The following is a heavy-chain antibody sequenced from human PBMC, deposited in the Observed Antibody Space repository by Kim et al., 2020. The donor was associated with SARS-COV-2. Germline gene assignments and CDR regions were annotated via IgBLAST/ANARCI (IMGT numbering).Heavy chain of an antibody. D-gene: IGHD4-17*01. CDR3: ARGSFYGDSGMRWFDP. J-gene: IGHJ5*02. Sequence: SLKSRVTRSVDTSKNQFSLKLSSVTAADTAVYYCARGSFYGDSGMRWFDPWGQGTLVTVSS. V-gene: IGHV4-34*01.